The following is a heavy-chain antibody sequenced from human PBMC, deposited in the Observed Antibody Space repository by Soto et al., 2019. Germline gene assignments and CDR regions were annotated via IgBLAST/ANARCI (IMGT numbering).Heavy chain of an antibody. Sequence: QVQLVQSGAEVKKPGASVKVSCKASGYTFASYAISWMRQAPGQGLEWMGWISAYNGNTNYAQKLQGRVTMTTVTSTGAAYMALRSLGSDDTAVYYCACGPANPGYRGHAAQVTGSS. V-gene: IGHV1-18*01. J-gene: IGHJ4*01. CDR2: ISAYNGNT. D-gene: IGHD2-21*01. CDR3: ACGPANPGY. CDR1: GYTFASYA.